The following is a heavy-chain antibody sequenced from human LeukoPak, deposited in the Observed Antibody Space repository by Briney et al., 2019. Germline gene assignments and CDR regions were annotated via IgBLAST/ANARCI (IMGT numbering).Heavy chain of an antibody. D-gene: IGHD5-12*01. CDR3: ASYDEGMDV. J-gene: IGHJ6*02. CDR2: INSDGSST. CDR1: GFTFSSYW. V-gene: IGHV3-74*01. Sequence: PSGGSLRLSCAASGFTFSSYWMHWVRQAPGKGLVWVSRINSDGSSTSYADSVKGRFTISRDNARNTLYLQMNGLRAEDTAVYYCASYDEGMDVWGQGTTVTVSS.